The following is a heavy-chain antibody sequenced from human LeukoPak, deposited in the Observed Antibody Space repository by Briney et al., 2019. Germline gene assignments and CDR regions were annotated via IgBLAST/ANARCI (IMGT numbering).Heavy chain of an antibody. V-gene: IGHV3-21*01. CDR3: ARDPYSGGYGDYYYYYMDV. CDR2: ITSSSSYI. Sequence: GGSLRLSCAASGFSFSSYNMNWVRQAPGKVLEWVSSITSSSSYIYYADSVKGRFTISRDNAKNSLYLQINSQRAEDTAVYYCARDPYSGGYGDYYYYYMDVWGKGTTVTISS. CDR1: GFSFSSYN. D-gene: IGHD1-26*01. J-gene: IGHJ6*03.